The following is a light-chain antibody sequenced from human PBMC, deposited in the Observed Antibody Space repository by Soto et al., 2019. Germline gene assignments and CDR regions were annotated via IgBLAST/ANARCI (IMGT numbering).Light chain of an antibody. CDR3: QQLNRYPPIT. CDR1: QSISSW. V-gene: IGKV1-5*01. Sequence: DIRMTQSPSTVSASVGDRVTITCRASQSISSWLAWYQQKPGKAPKLLIYDASSLESGVPSRFSGSGSGTDFTLTISSMQPEDFATYYCQQLNRYPPITFGQGTRLEIK. CDR2: DAS. J-gene: IGKJ5*01.